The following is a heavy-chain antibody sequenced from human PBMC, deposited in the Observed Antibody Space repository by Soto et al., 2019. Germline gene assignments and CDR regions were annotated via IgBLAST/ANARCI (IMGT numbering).Heavy chain of an antibody. V-gene: IGHV3-7*05. J-gene: IGHJ4*02. CDR1: GFTLRDFW. Sequence: EVQLVESGGNLVQPGGSLRLSCAASGFTLRDFWMSWVRRAPGRGLEWVANIKEDGSETYYVDSVEGRFTISRDNAKKSLYLQMNSLRADDTALYYCARGGSHSSDSWGQGALVTVSS. D-gene: IGHD1-26*01. CDR3: ARGGSHSSDS. CDR2: IKEDGSET.